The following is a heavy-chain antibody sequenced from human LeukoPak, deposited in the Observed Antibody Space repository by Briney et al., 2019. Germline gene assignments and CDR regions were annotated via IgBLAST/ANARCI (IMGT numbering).Heavy chain of an antibody. CDR1: GYTFTSYG. J-gene: IGHJ6*02. Sequence: GASVKVSCKASGYTFTSYGISWVRQAPGQGLEWMGWISAYNGNTNYAQKLQGRVTMTTDTSTSTAYMELRRLRSDDTAVYCCARDVRSTSRLYYGMDVWGQGTTVTVSS. V-gene: IGHV1-18*01. D-gene: IGHD2-2*01. CDR2: ISAYNGNT. CDR3: ARDVRSTSRLYYGMDV.